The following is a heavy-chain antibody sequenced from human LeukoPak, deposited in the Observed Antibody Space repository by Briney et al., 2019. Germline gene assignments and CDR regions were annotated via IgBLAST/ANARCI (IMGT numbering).Heavy chain of an antibody. CDR2: ISGSGGST. CDR3: AKDRDYYGSGSFDY. V-gene: IGHV3-23*01. D-gene: IGHD3-10*01. Sequence: GGSLRLSCAASGFTFSSYAMSWVRQAPGKGLEWVSAISGSGGSTYYADSVKGRFTISRDNSKNTLYLQMSSLRAEDMALYYCAKDRDYYGSGSFDYWGQGTLVTVSS. CDR1: GFTFSSYA. J-gene: IGHJ4*02.